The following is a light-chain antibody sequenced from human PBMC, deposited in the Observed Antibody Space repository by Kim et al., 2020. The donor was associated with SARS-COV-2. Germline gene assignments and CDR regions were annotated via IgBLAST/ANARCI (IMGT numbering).Light chain of an antibody. Sequence: AIRVTQSPSSLSASIGDRVTIICRASQDISSYLAWYQQKPGKAPRLLIYAASTLQSGVPSRFSGGGSGTDFTLTINCLQSEDFATYYCQQYYIYPRTFGPGTKVDIK. J-gene: IGKJ3*01. CDR2: AAS. V-gene: IGKV1-8*01. CDR1: QDISSY. CDR3: QQYYIYPRT.